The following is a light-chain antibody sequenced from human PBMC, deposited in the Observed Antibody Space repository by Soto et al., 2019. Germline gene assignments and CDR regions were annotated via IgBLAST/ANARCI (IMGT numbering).Light chain of an antibody. CDR1: SSDVGGYNY. V-gene: IGLV2-14*01. CDR3: DSYTSSRAYV. CDR2: EVS. J-gene: IGLJ1*01. Sequence: SALTQPASVSGSPGESITIFCTGTSSDVGGYNYVSWYQQQSGKAPKLIIHEVSNRPSGVSNRFSGSKSGNTASLTISGLQAEDEADYYCDSYTSSRAYVFGIGTKVTVL.